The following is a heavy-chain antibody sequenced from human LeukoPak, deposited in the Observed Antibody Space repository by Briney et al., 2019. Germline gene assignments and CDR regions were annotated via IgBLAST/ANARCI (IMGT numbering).Heavy chain of an antibody. J-gene: IGHJ5*02. CDR3: ARGEAGYCSSTSCYGFRWFDP. V-gene: IGHV4-34*01. CDR1: GGSFSGYY. D-gene: IGHD2-2*01. CDR2: INHTGST. Sequence: SETLSLTCAVYGGSFSGYYWSWIRKPPGKGLEWIGEINHTGSTNYNPSLKSRVTISVDTSKNQFSLKLSSVTAADTAMYYCARGEAGYCSSTSCYGFRWFDPWGQGTLVTVSS.